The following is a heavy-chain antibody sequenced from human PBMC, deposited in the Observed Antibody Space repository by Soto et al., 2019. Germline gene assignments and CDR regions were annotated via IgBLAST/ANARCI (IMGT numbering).Heavy chain of an antibody. CDR2: IFYDGYT. Sequence: QVQLQESGPGLVMPSGTLSLTCTVSGDSISVSPYFWGWTRQPPGKRLEWIGGIFYDGYTLYPPSLKSRVTISVDTSKNQFSLKLTSVAAADTAIYFCARLQAAVPHYWGQGILVTVSS. CDR3: ARLQAAVPHY. CDR1: GDSISVSPYF. J-gene: IGHJ4*02. D-gene: IGHD6-13*01. V-gene: IGHV4-39*01.